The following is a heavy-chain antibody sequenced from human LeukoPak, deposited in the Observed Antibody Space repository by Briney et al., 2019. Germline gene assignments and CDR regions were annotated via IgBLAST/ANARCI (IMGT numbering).Heavy chain of an antibody. CDR3: ARSHSSTSWFLDS. V-gene: IGHV4-38-2*02. J-gene: IGHJ4*02. D-gene: IGHD6-6*01. CDR1: GCSISSGYY. CDR2: IFHSGST. Sequence: PSETLSLTCTVSGCSISSGYYWGWIRQPPGKGLEWIGTIFHSGSTYYNPSLKSRVTISVDTSKNQFSLKLSSVTAADTALYYCARSHSSTSWFLDSWGQRTLVTVSS.